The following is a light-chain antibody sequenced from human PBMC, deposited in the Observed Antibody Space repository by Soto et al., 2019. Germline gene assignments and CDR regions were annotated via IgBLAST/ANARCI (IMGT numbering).Light chain of an antibody. Sequence: QSVLTQPPSASGTPGQRVTISCSGSSSNIGSNTVNWYQQLPGTAPKLLIYSNNQRPSGVPDRFSGSKSGTSASLAISGLQSEDEADYYCAAWDDRLSGHVVFGGGTKVTVL. CDR1: SSNIGSNT. CDR2: SNN. V-gene: IGLV1-44*01. J-gene: IGLJ2*01. CDR3: AAWDDRLSGHVV.